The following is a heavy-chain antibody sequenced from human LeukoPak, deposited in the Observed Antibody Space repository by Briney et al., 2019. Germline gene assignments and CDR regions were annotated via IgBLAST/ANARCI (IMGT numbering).Heavy chain of an antibody. Sequence: PGRSLRLSCAVSGFTFSSYGMHWVRQAPGKGLGWMAVISYDGTNKYYADSVKGRFTISRDTSKNTLYLQMNSLRAEDTALYYCARKFLTGRLIDYWGQGTLVTVSS. CDR2: ISYDGTNK. D-gene: IGHD1-14*01. V-gene: IGHV3-30*03. J-gene: IGHJ4*02. CDR3: ARKFLTGRLIDY. CDR1: GFTFSSYG.